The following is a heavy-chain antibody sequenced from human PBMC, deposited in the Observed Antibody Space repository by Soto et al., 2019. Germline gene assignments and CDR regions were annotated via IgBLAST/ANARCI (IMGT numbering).Heavy chain of an antibody. Sequence: EVPLLQSGGGLAQPGGSLRLSCAASGFTLNNYAVAWVRQAPGKGLEWVSTMIGGSHGTAYSDSVRARFTVSRDNSKNALYLKMNSLGAEDTAMYYCAKGKSTGYLDWFDPWGQGSLVTVSS. CDR3: AKGKSTGYLDWFDP. CDR2: MIGGSHGT. CDR1: GFTLNNYA. D-gene: IGHD3-9*01. V-gene: IGHV3-23*01. J-gene: IGHJ5*02.